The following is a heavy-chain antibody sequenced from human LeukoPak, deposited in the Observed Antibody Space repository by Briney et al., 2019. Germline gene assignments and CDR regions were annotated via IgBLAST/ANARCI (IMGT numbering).Heavy chain of an antibody. CDR1: GFTFSSYW. CDR2: IKTDGSEK. D-gene: IGHD5-12*01. CDR3: ARDSNVATYDY. J-gene: IGHJ4*02. Sequence: PGGSLRLSCTGSGFTFSSYWISWVRQAPGKGLEWVANIKTDGSEKYYVDSVKGRFTISRDNTKNSVYLQMNSLRAEDTAVYYCARDSNVATYDYWGQGTLVTVSS. V-gene: IGHV3-7*01.